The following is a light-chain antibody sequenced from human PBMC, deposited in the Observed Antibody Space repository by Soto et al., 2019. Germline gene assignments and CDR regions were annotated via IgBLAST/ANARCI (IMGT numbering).Light chain of an antibody. J-gene: IGKJ1*01. CDR1: QSVSSN. CDR2: GAS. Sequence: EIVMTQSPATLSVSPGERATLSCGASQSVSSNLAWYQQKPGQAPRLLTYGASTRATGVPARFSGSGSGTEFTLTISSLQSEDFAVYYCQQYNNWPWTFGQGTKVDIK. CDR3: QQYNNWPWT. V-gene: IGKV3-15*01.